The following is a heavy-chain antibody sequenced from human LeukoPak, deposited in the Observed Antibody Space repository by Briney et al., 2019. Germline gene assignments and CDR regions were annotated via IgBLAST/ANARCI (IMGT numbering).Heavy chain of an antibody. CDR1: GFTFSSYG. Sequence: PGGSLRLSCAASGFTFSSYGMHWVRQAPGKGLEWVAVIWYDGSNKYYADSVKGRFTISRDNSKNTLYLQMNSLRAEDTAVYYCAREFYDFWSGSHPGSYFDYWGQGTLVTVSS. D-gene: IGHD3-3*01. CDR3: AREFYDFWSGSHPGSYFDY. V-gene: IGHV3-33*01. CDR2: IWYDGSNK. J-gene: IGHJ4*02.